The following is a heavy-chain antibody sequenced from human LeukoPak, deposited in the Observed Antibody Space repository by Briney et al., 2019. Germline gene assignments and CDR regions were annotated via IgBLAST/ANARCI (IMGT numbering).Heavy chain of an antibody. CDR3: ARQSGSYPIDY. V-gene: IGHV4-39*01. CDR1: GGSISSSSYY. Sequence: SETLSLTCTVSGGSISSSSYYWGWIRRPPGKGLEWIGSIYYSGSTYYNPSLKSRVTISVDTSKNQFSLKLSSVTAADTAVYYCARQSGSYPIDYWGQGTLVTVSS. J-gene: IGHJ4*02. CDR2: IYYSGST. D-gene: IGHD1-26*01.